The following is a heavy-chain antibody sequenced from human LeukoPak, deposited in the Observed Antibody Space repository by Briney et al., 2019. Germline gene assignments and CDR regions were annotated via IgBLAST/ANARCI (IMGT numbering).Heavy chain of an antibody. J-gene: IGHJ3*02. CDR1: GGTFSSYA. CDR3: ASAHITGTTDAFDI. D-gene: IGHD1-7*01. V-gene: IGHV1-69*05. Sequence: ASVKVSCKASGGTFSSYAISWVRQAPGQGPEWMGGIIPIFHTANYAQKFQGRVTITTDESRSTAYMELSSLRSEDTAVYYCASAHITGTTDAFDIWGQGTMVTVSS. CDR2: IIPIFHTA.